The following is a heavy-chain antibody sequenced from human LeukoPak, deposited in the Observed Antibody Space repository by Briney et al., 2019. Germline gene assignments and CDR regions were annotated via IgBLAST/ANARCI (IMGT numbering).Heavy chain of an antibody. CDR2: INHSGST. V-gene: IGHV4-34*01. Sequence: SETLSLTCAVYGGSFSGYYWSWIRQPPGKGLEWIGEINHSGSTNYNPSLKSRVTISVDTSKNQFSLKLSSVTAADTAVYYYARLQRWLQLGIDYWGQGTLVTVSS. CDR3: ARLQRWLQLGIDY. J-gene: IGHJ4*02. D-gene: IGHD5-24*01. CDR1: GGSFSGYY.